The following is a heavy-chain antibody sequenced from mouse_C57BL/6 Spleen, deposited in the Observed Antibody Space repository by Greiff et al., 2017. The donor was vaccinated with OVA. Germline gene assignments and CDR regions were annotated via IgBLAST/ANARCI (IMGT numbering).Heavy chain of an antibody. J-gene: IGHJ2*01. Sequence: EVKLVESGGGLVKPGGSLKLSCAASGFTFSDYGMHWVRQAPEKGLEWVAYISSGSSTIYYADTVKGRFTISRDNAKNTLFLQMTGLRSEDTAMYYCARLVTTVVAYYFDDWGKGTTLTVSS. CDR2: ISSGSSTI. CDR1: GFTFSDYG. D-gene: IGHD1-1*01. CDR3: ARLVTTVVAYYFDD. V-gene: IGHV5-17*01.